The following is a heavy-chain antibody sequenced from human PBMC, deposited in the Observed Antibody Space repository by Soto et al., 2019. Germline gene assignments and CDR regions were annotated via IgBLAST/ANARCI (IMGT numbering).Heavy chain of an antibody. CDR2: ISLNSETI. CDR3: AKDMKWGGMTTIHYFDS. V-gene: IGHV3-9*02. J-gene: IGHJ4*02. CDR1: GFIADDYA. Sequence: EMQLVESGGGLVQPGRSLRLSCVGSGFIADDYAMHWVRQPPGKGLEWVSGISLNSETINYADSVKGRFTISRDNAKNSLFLQMNSLRPEDTDFYYCAKDMKWGGMTTIHYFDSWGQGTLVTVSS. D-gene: IGHD4-17*01.